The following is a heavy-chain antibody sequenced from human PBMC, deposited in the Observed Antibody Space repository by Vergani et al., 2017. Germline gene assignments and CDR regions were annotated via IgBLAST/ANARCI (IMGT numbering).Heavy chain of an antibody. J-gene: IGHJ3*02. D-gene: IGHD2-2*02. Sequence: EVQLLESGGGLVQPGGSLRLSCAASGFTFSSYAMSWVRQAPGKGLEWVSAISGSGGSTYYADSVKGRFTISRDNSKNTLYLQMNSLRAEDTAVYYCAKDVLVPAAIPVVDAFDIWGQGTMVTVSS. CDR3: AKDVLVPAAIPVVDAFDI. V-gene: IGHV3-23*01. CDR2: ISGSGGST. CDR1: GFTFSSYA.